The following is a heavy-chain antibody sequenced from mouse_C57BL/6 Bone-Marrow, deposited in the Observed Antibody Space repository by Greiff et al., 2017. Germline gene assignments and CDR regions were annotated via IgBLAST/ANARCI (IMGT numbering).Heavy chain of an antibody. D-gene: IGHD4-1*01. J-gene: IGHJ2*01. V-gene: IGHV1-55*01. CDR3: ARSGPLGRSCDY. CDR1: GYTFTSYW. CDR2: IYPTSGRT. Sequence: QVQLQQPGAELVKPGASVKMSCKASGYTFTSYWITWVKQRPGQGLEWIGDIYPTSGRTNYNEKFKSKAILTVDTSSTTAYMQLSSLTSEDSAVFYCARSGPLGRSCDYWGQGTTLTVSS.